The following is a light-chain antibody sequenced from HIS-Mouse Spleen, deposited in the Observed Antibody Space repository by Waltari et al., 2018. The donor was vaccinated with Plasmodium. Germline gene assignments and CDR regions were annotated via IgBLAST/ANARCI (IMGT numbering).Light chain of an antibody. J-gene: IGKJ3*01. V-gene: IGKV3-15*01. CDR2: GAS. CDR3: QQYNNWSVT. Sequence: EIVMTQSPATLSVSPGERATLSSRASQSVSSNLAWYRQKPGQAPRLLIYGASTRATGIPARFSGSGSGTEFTLTISSLQSEDFAVYYCQQYNNWSVTFGPGTKVAIK. CDR1: QSVSSN.